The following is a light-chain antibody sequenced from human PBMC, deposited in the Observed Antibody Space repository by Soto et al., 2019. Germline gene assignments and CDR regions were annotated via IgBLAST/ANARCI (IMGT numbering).Light chain of an antibody. Sequence: DIQMAQSPSSLSSSVGDRFSISCLASQSIGRNLNWYQQKPGKAPTLLMFTSSNLQSGVPSRFSGSGSGTDFILTISSLQPEDFATYYCQQSYSTPPTFGQGTKVDI. CDR1: QSIGRN. V-gene: IGKV1-39*01. CDR2: TSS. J-gene: IGKJ1*01. CDR3: QQSYSTPPT.